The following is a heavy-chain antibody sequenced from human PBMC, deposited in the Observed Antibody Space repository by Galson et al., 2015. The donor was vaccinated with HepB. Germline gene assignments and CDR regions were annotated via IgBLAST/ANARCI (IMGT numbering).Heavy chain of an antibody. Sequence: SLRLSCAASGFSVSSDYMTWVRQVPGKGLEWVAVIYSGDTTDYADSVKGRFTIFRDNSKNTLYLQMNSLRAEDTALYYCARDVAVGTTGYYGMDVWGQGTTVTVSS. CDR2: IYSGDTT. CDR3: ARDVAVGTTGYYGMDV. D-gene: IGHD1-26*01. V-gene: IGHV3-53*05. J-gene: IGHJ6*02. CDR1: GFSVSSDY.